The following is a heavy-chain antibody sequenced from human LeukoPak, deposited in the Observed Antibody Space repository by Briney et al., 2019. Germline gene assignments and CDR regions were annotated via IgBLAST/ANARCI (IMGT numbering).Heavy chain of an antibody. V-gene: IGHV3-7*01. CDR3: ARDRDSRWDFDL. J-gene: IGHJ2*01. D-gene: IGHD3-22*01. Sequence: GGSLRLSCAASGFTSSTYWMSWVRQAPGKGLEWVASIKQDGSETYYVDSVKGRFTLSRDNAKNSLYLQMNSLRADDTAVYYCARDRDSRWDFDLWGRGTLVTVSS. CDR2: IKQDGSET. CDR1: GFTSSTYW.